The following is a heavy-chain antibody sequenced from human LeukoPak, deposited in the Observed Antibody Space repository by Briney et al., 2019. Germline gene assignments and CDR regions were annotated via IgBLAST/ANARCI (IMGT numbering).Heavy chain of an antibody. CDR2: INHSGST. J-gene: IGHJ4*02. D-gene: IGHD6-13*01. CDR3: ARGLYSLAAADY. V-gene: IGHV4-34*01. CDR1: GESFSGYY. Sequence: PSETLSLTCAVYGESFSGYYWSWIRQPPGKGLEWIGEINHSGSTNYNPSLKSRVTISVDTSKNQFSLKLSSVTAADTAVYYCARGLYSLAAADYWGQGTLVTVSS.